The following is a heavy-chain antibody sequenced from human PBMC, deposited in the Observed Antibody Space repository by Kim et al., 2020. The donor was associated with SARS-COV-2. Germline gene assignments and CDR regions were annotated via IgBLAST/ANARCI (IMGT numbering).Heavy chain of an antibody. J-gene: IGHJ6*03. Sequence: SETLSLTCTVSGGSISSYYWSWIRQPPGKGLEWIGYIYYSGSTNYNPSLKSRVTISVDTSKNQFSLELSSVTAADTAVYYCARLEASGYHSYMDVWGKGTTVTVSS. CDR2: IYYSGST. D-gene: IGHD3-22*01. CDR3: ARLEASGYHSYMDV. V-gene: IGHV4-59*08. CDR1: GGSISSYY.